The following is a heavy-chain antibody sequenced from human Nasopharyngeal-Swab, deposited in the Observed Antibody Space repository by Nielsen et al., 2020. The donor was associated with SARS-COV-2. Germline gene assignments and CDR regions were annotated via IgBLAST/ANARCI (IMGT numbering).Heavy chain of an antibody. CDR1: GGSISSSSYY. D-gene: IGHD3-10*01. Sequence: SETLSLTCTVSGGSISSSSYYWSWIRQPPGKGLEWIGEINHSGSTNYNPSLKSRVTISVDTSKNQFSLKLSSVTAADTAVYYCARGRATMVRGARGKPYYMDVWGKGTTVTVSS. J-gene: IGHJ6*03. CDR2: INHSGST. V-gene: IGHV4-39*07. CDR3: ARGRATMVRGARGKPYYMDV.